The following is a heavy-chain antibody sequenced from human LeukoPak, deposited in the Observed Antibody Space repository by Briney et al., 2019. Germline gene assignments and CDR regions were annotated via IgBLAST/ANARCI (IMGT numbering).Heavy chain of an antibody. CDR1: GFTFSSYA. Sequence: GGSLRLSCSDSGFTFSSYAMHWVRQAPGKGLQYVSSISSNGDSTYYAASVKGRFTISRDNTKSTLYLQMSSLRAEDTAVYYCVKDRWIDYWGQGALVTVSS. J-gene: IGHJ4*02. CDR2: ISSNGDST. CDR3: VKDRWIDY. D-gene: IGHD5-24*01. V-gene: IGHV3-64D*06.